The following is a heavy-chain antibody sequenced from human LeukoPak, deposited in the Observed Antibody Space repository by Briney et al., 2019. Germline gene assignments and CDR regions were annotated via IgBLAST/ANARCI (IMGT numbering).Heavy chain of an antibody. CDR2: IYYSGST. V-gene: IGHV4-39*01. D-gene: IGHD3-3*01. CDR1: GGSISSSSYY. CDR3: ARILSYYDFWSGYYPAYGMDV. Sequence: PSETLSLTCTVSGGSISSSSYYWGWIRQPPGKGLEWIGSIYYSGSTCYNPSLKSRVTISVDTSKNQFSLKLSSVTAADTAVYYCARILSYYDFWSGYYPAYGMDVWGQGTTVTVSS. J-gene: IGHJ6*02.